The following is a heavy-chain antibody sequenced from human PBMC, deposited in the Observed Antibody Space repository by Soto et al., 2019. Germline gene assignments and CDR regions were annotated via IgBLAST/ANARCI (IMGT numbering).Heavy chain of an antibody. J-gene: IGHJ4*02. Sequence: GASVKVSCKASGYTFTSYGISWVRQAPGQGLEWMGWISAYNGNTNYAQKLQGRVTMTTDTSTSTAYMELRSLRSDDTAVYYCAVPGWGSYRYTCEYWGQGTLVTVSS. V-gene: IGHV1-18*01. CDR1: GYTFTSYG. CDR3: AVPGWGSYRYTCEY. CDR2: ISAYNGNT. D-gene: IGHD3-16*02.